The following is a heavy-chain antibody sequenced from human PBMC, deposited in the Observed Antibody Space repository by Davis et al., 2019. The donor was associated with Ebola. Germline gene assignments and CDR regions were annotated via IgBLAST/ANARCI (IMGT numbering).Heavy chain of an antibody. CDR2: IYYSGST. Sequence: MPSETLSLTCTVSGGSISSSSYYWGWIRQPPGKGLEWIGSIYYSGSTYYNPSLKSRVTISVDTSKNQFSLKLSSVTAADTAVYCCARAVGSSTSWFDPWGQGTLVTVSS. D-gene: IGHD2-2*01. V-gene: IGHV4-39*07. CDR1: GGSISSSSYY. J-gene: IGHJ5*02. CDR3: ARAVGSSTSWFDP.